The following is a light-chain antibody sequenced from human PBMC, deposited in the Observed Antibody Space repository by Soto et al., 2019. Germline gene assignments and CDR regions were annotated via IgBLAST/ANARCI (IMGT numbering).Light chain of an antibody. Sequence: QSVLTQPPSVSGAPGQRVTISCTGSSSNIGAGYDVHWYQQLPGTAPKLLIYGNSNRPSGVPDRFSGSKSGTSASLAITGLRAEDEADYYCQSYDISLRGWVFGGGTKLTVL. V-gene: IGLV1-40*01. CDR3: QSYDISLRGWV. CDR1: SSNIGAGYD. J-gene: IGLJ3*02. CDR2: GNS.